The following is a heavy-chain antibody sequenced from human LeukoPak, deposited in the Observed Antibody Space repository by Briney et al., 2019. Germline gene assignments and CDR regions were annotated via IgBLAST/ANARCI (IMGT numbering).Heavy chain of an antibody. CDR2: INPSGGST. Sequence: ASVKVSFKASGYTFTSYYMHWVRQAPGQGLEWMGIINPSGGSTSYAQKFQGRVTMTRDTSTSTVYMELSSLRSEDTAVYYCARDQAYDSSGSYMDVWGKGTTVTVSS. J-gene: IGHJ6*03. CDR3: ARDQAYDSSGSYMDV. CDR1: GYTFTSYY. D-gene: IGHD3-22*01. V-gene: IGHV1-46*01.